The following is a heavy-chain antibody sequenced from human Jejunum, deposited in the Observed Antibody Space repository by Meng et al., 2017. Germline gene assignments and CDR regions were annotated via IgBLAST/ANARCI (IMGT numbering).Heavy chain of an antibody. D-gene: IGHD4-23*01. V-gene: IGHV1-69*01. J-gene: IGHJ4*02. CDR3: ARPNSGGNTYYFDY. CDR1: GGTFRTYA. CDR2: IIPIFGTA. Sequence: QVQLVQSGAEVKKPGSSVKVSCKASGGTFRTYAITWVRQAPGQGLEWMGGIIPIFGTANYAQKFQGRVTITADESTSTAYMEFSSLRSEDTAVYYCARPNSGGNTYYFDYWGQGTLVTVSS.